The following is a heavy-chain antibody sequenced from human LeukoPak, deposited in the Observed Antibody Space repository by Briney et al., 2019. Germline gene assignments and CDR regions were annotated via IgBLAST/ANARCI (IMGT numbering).Heavy chain of an antibody. CDR2: ISGSGGST. Sequence: GASLRLSCAASGFTFSSYAMSWVRQAPGKGLEWVSAISGSGGSTYYADSAKGRFTISRDNSKNTLYLQMNSLRAEDTAVYYCAKDGVAAPPFDYWGQGTLVTVSS. CDR3: AKDGVAAPPFDY. J-gene: IGHJ4*02. D-gene: IGHD6-13*01. V-gene: IGHV3-23*01. CDR1: GFTFSSYA.